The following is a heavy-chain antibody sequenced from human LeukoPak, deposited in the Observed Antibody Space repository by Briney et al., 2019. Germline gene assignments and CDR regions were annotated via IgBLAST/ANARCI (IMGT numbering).Heavy chain of an antibody. J-gene: IGHJ4*02. CDR1: GYAITSGGFS. CDR3: ARARYDSSGYRFDY. CDR2: IYDRGPA. D-gene: IGHD3-22*01. Sequence: SETLSLTCAVSGYAITSGGFSWNWIRQPPGKGLEWIGCIYDRGPAYYNPSLKSRVTISVDTSKNQFSLKLSSVTAADTAVYYCARARYDSSGYRFDYWGQGTLVTVSS. V-gene: IGHV4-30-2*03.